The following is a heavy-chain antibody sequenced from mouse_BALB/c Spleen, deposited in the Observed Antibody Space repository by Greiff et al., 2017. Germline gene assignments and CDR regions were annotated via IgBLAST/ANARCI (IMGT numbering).Heavy chain of an antibody. CDR1: GYTFTSYT. CDR3: ARGGRYDYFDY. Sequence: QVQLQQSGAELARPGASVKMSCKASGYTFTSYTMHWVKQRPGQGLEWIGYINPSSGYTNYNQKFKDKATLTADKSSSAAYMQLSSLTSEDSAVYYCARGGRYDYFDYWGQGTTLTVSS. D-gene: IGHD2-14*01. CDR2: INPSSGYT. V-gene: IGHV1-4*01. J-gene: IGHJ2*01.